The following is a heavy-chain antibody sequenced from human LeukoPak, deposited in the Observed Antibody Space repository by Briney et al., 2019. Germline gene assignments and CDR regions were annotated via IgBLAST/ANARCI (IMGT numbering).Heavy chain of an antibody. D-gene: IGHD2-21*02. CDR3: AKDYCGGDCYSGWYFDL. Sequence: GRSLRLSCAASGFTFDDYAMHWVRQAPGKGLEWVSGISYNSDTIAYADSVKGRFTISRDNAKNSLYLQMNSLGAEDTALYYCAKDYCGGDCYSGWYFDLWGRGTLVTVSS. J-gene: IGHJ2*01. CDR1: GFTFDDYA. V-gene: IGHV3-9*01. CDR2: ISYNSDTI.